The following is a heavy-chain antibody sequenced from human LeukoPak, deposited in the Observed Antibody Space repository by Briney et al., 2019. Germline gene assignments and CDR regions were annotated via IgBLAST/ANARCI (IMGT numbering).Heavy chain of an antibody. V-gene: IGHV3-7*03. CDR2: IKQDGGET. CDR3: AKGTTVTRALFDY. CDR1: GFTFTSYW. J-gene: IGHJ4*02. Sequence: GGSLRLSCAASGFTFTSYWMAWVRQSPGKGLEWLANIKQDGGETYYVDSVRGRFTVSRDNAKNSLYLQMNSLRAEDTAVYYCAKGTTVTRALFDYWGQGTLVTVSS. D-gene: IGHD4-17*01.